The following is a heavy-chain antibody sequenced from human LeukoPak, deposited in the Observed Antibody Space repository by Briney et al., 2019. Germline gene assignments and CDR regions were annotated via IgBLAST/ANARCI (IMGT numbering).Heavy chain of an antibody. CDR1: GDSFSNSSAA. Sequence: SQTLSLTCAISGDSFSNSSAAWNWIRQSPLRGLEWLGRTYYRSKWSNDYAVSVKSRITINPDTSKNQFSLQLSSVTPDDTAVYYCARDRGGGWYFGYWGQGTLVTVSS. CDR2: TYYRSKWSN. CDR3: ARDRGGGWYFGY. J-gene: IGHJ4*02. D-gene: IGHD6-19*01. V-gene: IGHV6-1*01.